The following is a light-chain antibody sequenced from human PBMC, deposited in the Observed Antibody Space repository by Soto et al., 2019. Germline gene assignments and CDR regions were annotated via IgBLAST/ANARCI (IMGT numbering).Light chain of an antibody. CDR1: SSNIGSNT. Sequence: QSVLTQPPSAAGTPGQIVAISCSGSSSNIGSNTVTWYEQLPCTAPQLLIYSTSQRSSGVPGRFSGSTSGASASLSISGLQSEDAADYYCAAWDDRLDVYVFGTGTKRTVL. V-gene: IGLV1-44*01. J-gene: IGLJ1*01. CDR3: AAWDDRLDVYV. CDR2: STS.